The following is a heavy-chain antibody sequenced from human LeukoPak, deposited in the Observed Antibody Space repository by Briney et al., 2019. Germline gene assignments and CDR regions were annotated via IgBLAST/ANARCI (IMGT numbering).Heavy chain of an antibody. CDR3: AREAPHMITFGGVIGPYFDY. D-gene: IGHD3-16*02. J-gene: IGHJ4*02. CDR2: ISAYNGNT. V-gene: IGHV1-18*01. Sequence: GAXVKVSCKASGYTFTSYGISWVRQAPGQGVEGMGWISAYNGNTNYAQKLQGSLTITTDTSTSTAYMELRSLRSDDTAVYYCAREAPHMITFGGVIGPYFDYWGQGTLVTVSS. CDR1: GYTFTSYG.